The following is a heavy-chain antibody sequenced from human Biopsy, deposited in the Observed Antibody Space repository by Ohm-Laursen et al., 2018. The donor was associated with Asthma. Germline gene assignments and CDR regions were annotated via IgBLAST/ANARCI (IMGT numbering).Heavy chain of an antibody. V-gene: IGHV3-30*03. CDR1: GFVFSQSG. J-gene: IGHJ3*02. Sequence: SLRLSCAASGFVFSQSGMHWVRQAPGKGLEWVALISSDGHNKYYKDSVKGRFTISRDNSKLRLYLEINSLRVEDSAVYYCARESGQDSGGTGAFDRWGQGIMVAVAS. CDR2: ISSDGHNK. D-gene: IGHD4-23*01. CDR3: ARESGQDSGGTGAFDR.